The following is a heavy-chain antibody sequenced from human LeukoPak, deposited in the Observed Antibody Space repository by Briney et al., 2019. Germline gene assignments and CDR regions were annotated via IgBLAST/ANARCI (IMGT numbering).Heavy chain of an antibody. D-gene: IGHD6-25*01. Sequence: SETLSLTCAVYGGSFSGYYWSWIRQPPGKGLEWIGEINHSGSTNYNPYLKSRVTISVDTSKNQFSLKLSSVTAADTAVYYCARGQRDAQNFDYWGQGTLVTVSS. J-gene: IGHJ4*02. CDR2: INHSGST. CDR1: GGSFSGYY. V-gene: IGHV4-34*01. CDR3: ARGQRDAQNFDY.